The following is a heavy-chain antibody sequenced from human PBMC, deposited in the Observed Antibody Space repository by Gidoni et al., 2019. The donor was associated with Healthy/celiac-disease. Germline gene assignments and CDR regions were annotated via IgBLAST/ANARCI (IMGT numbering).Heavy chain of an antibody. Sequence: EVQQVEAGGGLDKPGGSLRRSGEDGGLTGGSYSMNWVRQAPGKGLGWVSSISSSSSSLYYAASVKGRFTISRDTAKNSLYLQMNSLGAEDTAVYYCARVHGGDPLTNSFDYWGQGTLVTVSS. CDR2: ISSSSSSL. J-gene: IGHJ4*02. CDR1: GLTGGSYS. CDR3: ARVHGGDPLTNSFDY. V-gene: IGHV3-21*01. D-gene: IGHD4-17*01.